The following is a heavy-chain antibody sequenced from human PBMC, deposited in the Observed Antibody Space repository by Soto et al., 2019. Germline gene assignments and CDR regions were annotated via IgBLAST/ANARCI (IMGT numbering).Heavy chain of an antibody. Sequence: GGSLRLSCAASGFTVSSNYMTWVRQAPGKGLEWVSVIYSGGSTNYADSVKGRFTISRDDSKNTLFLQMNSLRAEDTAVYYCATGRALDYWGRGTLVTVSS. D-gene: IGHD1-26*01. CDR3: ATGRALDY. CDR2: IYSGGST. J-gene: IGHJ4*02. CDR1: GFTVSSNY. V-gene: IGHV3-66*01.